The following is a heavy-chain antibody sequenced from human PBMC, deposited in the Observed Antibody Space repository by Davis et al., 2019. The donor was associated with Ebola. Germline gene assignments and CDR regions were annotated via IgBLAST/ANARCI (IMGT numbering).Heavy chain of an antibody. Sequence: GGSLRLSCAASGLTFSSYAMSWVRQAPGKGLEWVSAISGSGGSTYYADSVKGRFTISRDNSKNTLYLQMNSLRAEDTAVYYCAKGQRCISTSCYLFDYWGQGTLVTVSS. J-gene: IGHJ4*02. CDR3: AKGQRCISTSCYLFDY. CDR2: ISGSGGST. V-gene: IGHV3-23*01. CDR1: GLTFSSYA. D-gene: IGHD2-2*01.